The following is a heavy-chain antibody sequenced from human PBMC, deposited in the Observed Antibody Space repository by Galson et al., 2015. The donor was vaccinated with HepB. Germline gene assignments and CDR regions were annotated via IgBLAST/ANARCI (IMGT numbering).Heavy chain of an antibody. V-gene: IGHV3-23*01. CDR3: AKTHGSGWAFDY. D-gene: IGHD6-19*01. CDR1: GFTFSSYA. CDR2: IRYNGDDT. Sequence: SLRLSCAASGFTFSSYAMSWVRQAPGKGLEWVSLIRYNGDDTYYADSVKGRFTISRDNSKYTLYLQINSLRADDTAVYYCAKTHGSGWAFDYWGQGALVTVSS. J-gene: IGHJ4*02.